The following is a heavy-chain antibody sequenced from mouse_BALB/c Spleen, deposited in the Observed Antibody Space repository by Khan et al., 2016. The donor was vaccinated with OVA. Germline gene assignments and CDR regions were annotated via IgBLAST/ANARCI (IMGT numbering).Heavy chain of an antibody. Sequence: EVELVESGPGLVKPSQSLSLTCTVTGYSITSDYAWNWIRQFPGNKLEWMGYISYSGSTNYKPALKSRISITRATSKKQFFLKLNSLTTEDTATSYSARCVSRYNYAMDYWGQGTSVTVSS. J-gene: IGHJ4*01. CDR1: GYSITSDYA. CDR3: ARCVSRYNYAMDY. CDR2: ISYSGST. D-gene: IGHD1-1*01. V-gene: IGHV3-2*02.